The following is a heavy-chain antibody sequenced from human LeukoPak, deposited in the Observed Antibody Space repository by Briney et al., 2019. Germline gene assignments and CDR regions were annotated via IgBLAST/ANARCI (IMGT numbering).Heavy chain of an antibody. V-gene: IGHV4-39*01. J-gene: IGHJ3*02. CDR1: GGSISSSSYY. CDR3: ARFGRIAAAFDI. Sequence: SETLSLTCTVSGGSISSSSYYWGWIRQPPGKGLEWIGSIYYSGSTYYNPSLKSRVTISVDTSKNQFSLKLSSVTAADTAVYYCARFGRIAAAFDIWGQGTMVTVSS. CDR2: IYYSGST. D-gene: IGHD6-13*01.